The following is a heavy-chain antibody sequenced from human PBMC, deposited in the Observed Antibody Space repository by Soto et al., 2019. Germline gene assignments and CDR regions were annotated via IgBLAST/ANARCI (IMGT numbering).Heavy chain of an antibody. J-gene: IGHJ4*02. D-gene: IGHD2-15*01. V-gene: IGHV1-69*02. CDR1: GGTFSSYT. Sequence: GASVKVSCKASGGTFSSYTISWVRQAPGQGLEWMGRIIPILGIANYAQKFQGRVTITADKSTSTAYMELSSLRSEDTAVYYCARVLFKYCSGGSCYHGFDYWGQGTLVTVSS. CDR2: IIPILGIA. CDR3: ARVLFKYCSGGSCYHGFDY.